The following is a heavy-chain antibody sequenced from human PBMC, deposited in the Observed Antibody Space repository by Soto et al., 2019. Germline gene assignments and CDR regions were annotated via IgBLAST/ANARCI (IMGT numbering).Heavy chain of an antibody. D-gene: IGHD6-19*01. CDR2: IYYNENT. V-gene: IGHV4-39*01. Sequence: SETLSLTCTVSGGSITSRSYNWGWIRQPPGKGLEWIGSIYYNENTYYNPSLKSRVGLSVDTSKNEFSLKLSSVTAADTAVYYCASLHSSGWYEVDHWGQGMLVTVSS. CDR3: ASLHSSGWYEVDH. J-gene: IGHJ5*02. CDR1: GGSITSRSYN.